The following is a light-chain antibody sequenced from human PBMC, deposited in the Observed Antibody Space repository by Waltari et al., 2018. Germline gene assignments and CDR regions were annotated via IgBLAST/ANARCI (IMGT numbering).Light chain of an antibody. CDR2: EVT. V-gene: IGLV2-14*01. J-gene: IGLJ1*01. CDR1: TNDVGGYNF. CDR3: HSYTGSRTYV. Sequence: QSALTQPASVSGSPGQSITIFCTGTTNDVGGYNFVSWYQHHPGKAPKLIIYEVTKRPSGVSTRFSGSKSVNTASLTISGLQAEDEADYYCHSYTGSRTYVFGTGTKVTVL.